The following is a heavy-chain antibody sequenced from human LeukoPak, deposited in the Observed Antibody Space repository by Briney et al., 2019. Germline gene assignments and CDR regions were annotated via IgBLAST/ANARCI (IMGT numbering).Heavy chain of an antibody. D-gene: IGHD3-22*01. CDR2: IKQDGSAK. Sequence: SGGSLRLSCAASGFTFSTYWMTWLRQAPGKGLEWVANIKQDGSAKYYVDSLRGRFSISRDNVKNSLFLQMNSLSAEDTAVYYCARCPYDSTGYYSVPAHLDYWGQGTLVTVSS. J-gene: IGHJ4*02. CDR3: ARCPYDSTGYYSVPAHLDY. CDR1: GFTFSTYW. V-gene: IGHV3-7*01.